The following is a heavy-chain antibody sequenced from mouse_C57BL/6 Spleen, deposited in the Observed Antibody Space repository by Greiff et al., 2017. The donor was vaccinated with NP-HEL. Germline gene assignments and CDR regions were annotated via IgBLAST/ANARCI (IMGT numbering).Heavy chain of an antibody. J-gene: IGHJ3*01. D-gene: IGHD1-1*01. CDR1: GFTFSDAW. CDR3: TRPSITTVVDPFAY. V-gene: IGHV6-6*01. CDR2: IRNKANNHAT. Sequence: EVKVEESGGGLVQPGGSMKLSCAASGFTFSDAWMDWVRQSPEKGLEWVAEIRNKANNHATYYAESVKGRFTISRDDSKSSVYLQMNSLRAEDTGIYYCTRPSITTVVDPFAYWGQGTLVTVSA.